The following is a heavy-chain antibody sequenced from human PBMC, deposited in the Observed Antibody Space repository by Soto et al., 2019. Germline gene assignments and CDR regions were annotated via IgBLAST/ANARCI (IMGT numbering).Heavy chain of an antibody. CDR3: ARHLRFLEWFPDYFDY. V-gene: IGHV4-39*01. Sequence: QLQLQELGPGLVKPSETLSLTCTVSGGSISSSSYYWGWIRQPPGKGLEWIGSIYYSGSTYYNPSLKSRVTISVDTSKNQFSLKLSSVTAADTAVYYCARHLRFLEWFPDYFDYWGQGTLVTVSS. CDR2: IYYSGST. D-gene: IGHD3-3*01. CDR1: GGSISSSSYY. J-gene: IGHJ4*02.